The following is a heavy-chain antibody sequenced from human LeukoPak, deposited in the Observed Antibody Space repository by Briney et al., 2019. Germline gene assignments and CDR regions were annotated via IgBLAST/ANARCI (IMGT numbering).Heavy chain of an antibody. Sequence: PGRSLRLSCAASGFTFSSYAMHWVRQAPGKGLEWVAVMSYDGSNKYYADSVKGRFTISRDNSKNTLYLQMNSLRAEDTAVYFCARRGVVIRVILVGFHKEAFYFDSWGQGALVTVSS. D-gene: IGHD3-22*01. J-gene: IGHJ4*02. CDR3: ARRGVVIRVILVGFHKEAFYFDS. CDR2: MSYDGSNK. V-gene: IGHV3-30*04. CDR1: GFTFSSYA.